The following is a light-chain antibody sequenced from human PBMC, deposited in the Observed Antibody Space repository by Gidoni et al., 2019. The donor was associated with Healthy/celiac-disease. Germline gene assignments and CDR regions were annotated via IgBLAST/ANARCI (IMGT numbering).Light chain of an antibody. CDR3: QHSYSTIT. V-gene: IGKV1-39*01. CDR2: AAS. CDR1: QIIRSY. J-gene: IGKJ5*01. Sequence: DMQMTQSPSSLPASVGDRVTITCRASQIIRSYLNWYQQKPGKAPKLLIYAASSLQSGVPSRFSGSGSGTDFTLTISILQPEDFATYYCQHSYSTITFGQGTRLEIK.